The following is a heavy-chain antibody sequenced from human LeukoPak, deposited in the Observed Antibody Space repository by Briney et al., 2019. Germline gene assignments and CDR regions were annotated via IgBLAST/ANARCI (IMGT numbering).Heavy chain of an antibody. CDR2: ISSSSSYI. CDR3: ARDDHIVATFDY. J-gene: IGHJ4*02. V-gene: IGHV3-21*01. D-gene: IGHD5-12*01. Sequence: GGSLRLSCAASGFTFSNYSMNWVRQAPGKGLEWVSSISSSSSYIYYADSVKGRFTISRDNAKNSLYLQMNSLRAEDTAVYYCARDDHIVATFDYWGQGTLVTVSS. CDR1: GFTFSNYS.